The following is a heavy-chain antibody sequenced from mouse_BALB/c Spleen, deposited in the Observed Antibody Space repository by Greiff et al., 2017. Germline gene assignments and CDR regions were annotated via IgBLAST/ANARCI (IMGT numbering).Heavy chain of an antibody. CDR1: GYTFTSYN. V-gene: IGHV1-12*01. CDR3: AREDGNYSMDY. J-gene: IGHJ4*01. Sequence: LQQPGAELVKPGASVKMSCKASGYTFTSYNMHWVKQTPGQGLEWIGAIYPGNGDTSYNQKFKGKATLTADKSSSTAYMQLSSLTSEDSAVYYCAREDGNYSMDYWGQGTSVTVSS. CDR2: IYPGNGDT. D-gene: IGHD2-1*01.